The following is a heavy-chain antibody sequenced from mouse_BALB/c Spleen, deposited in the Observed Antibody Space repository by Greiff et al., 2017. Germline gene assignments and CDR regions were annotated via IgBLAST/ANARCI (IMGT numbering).Heavy chain of an antibody. J-gene: IGHJ3*01. V-gene: IGHV14-3*02. CDR1: GFNIKDTY. Sequence: EVQLQQSGAELVRPGALVKLSCKASGFNIKDTYMHWVKQRPEQGLEWIGRIDPANGNTKYDPKFQGKATITADTSSNTAYLQLSSLTSEDTAVYYCARTAPFAYWGQGTLVTVSA. D-gene: IGHD1-2*01. CDR3: ARTAPFAY. CDR2: IDPANGNT.